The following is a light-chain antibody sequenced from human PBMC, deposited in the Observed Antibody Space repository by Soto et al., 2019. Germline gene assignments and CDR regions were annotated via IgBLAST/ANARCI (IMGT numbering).Light chain of an antibody. CDR3: QQYGTSRT. Sequence: EIVLTQSPGTLSLSRGERAALSCRASQSISSSFLAWYQHKPGQSPRLLIYGASSRPTGIPDRFSGSGSGTDFTLTISRLEPEDFAVHYCQQYGTSRTFGQGTKVDIK. CDR2: GAS. CDR1: QSISSSF. J-gene: IGKJ1*01. V-gene: IGKV3-20*01.